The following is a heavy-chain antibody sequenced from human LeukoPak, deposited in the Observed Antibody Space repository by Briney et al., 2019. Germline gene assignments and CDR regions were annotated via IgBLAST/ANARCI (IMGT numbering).Heavy chain of an antibody. CDR1: GGSISGWY. V-gene: IGHV4-4*07. Sequence: PSETLSLTCTVSGGSISGWYWSWIRQPAGKGLEWIGRIYTSGSTNYNPSLKSRVTISVDTSKNQFSLKLSSVTAADTAVYYCARDQYSSSWSYYYYMDVWGKGTTVTVSS. D-gene: IGHD6-13*01. CDR2: IYTSGST. CDR3: ARDQYSSSWSYYYYMDV. J-gene: IGHJ6*03.